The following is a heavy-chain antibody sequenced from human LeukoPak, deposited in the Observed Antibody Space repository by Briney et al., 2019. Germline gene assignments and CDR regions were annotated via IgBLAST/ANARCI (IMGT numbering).Heavy chain of an antibody. Sequence: GGSLRLSCAVSGFTFSSYGMHWVRQAPGKGLEWVAVIWYDGSNKYYADSVKGRFTISRDNSKNTLYLQMNSLRAEDTAVYYCARDRGGIVVVPAALEYWGQGTLVTVSS. CDR2: IWYDGSNK. D-gene: IGHD2-2*01. CDR1: GFTFSSYG. V-gene: IGHV3-33*08. J-gene: IGHJ4*02. CDR3: ARDRGGIVVVPAALEY.